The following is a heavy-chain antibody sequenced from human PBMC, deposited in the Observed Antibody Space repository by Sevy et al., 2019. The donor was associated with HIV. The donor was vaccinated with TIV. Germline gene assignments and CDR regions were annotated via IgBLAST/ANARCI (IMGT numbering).Heavy chain of an antibody. D-gene: IGHD3-10*01. J-gene: IGHJ4*02. Sequence: GGSLRLSCAASGFTFSSYAMSWVRQAPGKGLEWVSAISGSGGSTYYADSVKGRFTISRDNSKNTLYLQMNSLRAEDTAVYYCAKGALAITMVRGVIIDTYYFDYWGQGTLVTASS. V-gene: IGHV3-23*01. CDR2: ISGSGGST. CDR3: AKGALAITMVRGVIIDTYYFDY. CDR1: GFTFSSYA.